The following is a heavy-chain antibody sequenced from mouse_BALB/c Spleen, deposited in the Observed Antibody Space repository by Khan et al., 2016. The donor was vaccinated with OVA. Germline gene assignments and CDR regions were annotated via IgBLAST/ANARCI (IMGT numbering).Heavy chain of an antibody. V-gene: IGHV5-6-5*01. CDR2: ISSGGST. CDR1: GFTFSSYA. J-gene: IGHJ2*01. Sequence: EVELVESGGGLVKPGGSLKLSCAASGFTFSSYAMSWVRQTPEKRLELVASISSGGSTYYPDSVKGRFTISRDNARNILYLQMSSLRAEDTAMYYCASPLYYYGSSYVDYWGQGTTLTVSS. CDR3: ASPLYYYGSSYVDY. D-gene: IGHD1-1*01.